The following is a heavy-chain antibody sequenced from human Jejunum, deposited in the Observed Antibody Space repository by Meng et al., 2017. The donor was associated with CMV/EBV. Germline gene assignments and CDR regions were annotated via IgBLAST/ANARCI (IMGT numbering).Heavy chain of an antibody. CDR3: ARTMSGAGENY. Sequence: QVQLVQSGAEVKKPGASVKVSCKASGYTFSDYYTYWVRQAPGLGLEWMGRISPSGGTNYAQKFQGRVTMTRDTSISTAYMDLSGLTSDDTAVXFCARTMSGAGENYWGQGTLVTVSS. D-gene: IGHD6-13*01. CDR2: ISPSGGT. V-gene: IGHV1-2*06. J-gene: IGHJ4*02. CDR1: GYTFSDYY.